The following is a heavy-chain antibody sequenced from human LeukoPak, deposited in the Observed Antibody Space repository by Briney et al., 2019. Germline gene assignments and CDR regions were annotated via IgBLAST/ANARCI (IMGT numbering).Heavy chain of an antibody. Sequence: GGSLRLSCAASGFTFSSYAMSWVRQAPGKGLEWVSAISGSGGSTYYADSVKGRFTISRDNSKNTLYLQMNSLRAEDTAVYYCAKAPLRYCSSTSCYLYFDHWGQGTLVTVSS. CDR2: ISGSGGST. CDR1: GFTFSSYA. J-gene: IGHJ4*02. CDR3: AKAPLRYCSSTSCYLYFDH. V-gene: IGHV3-23*01. D-gene: IGHD2-2*01.